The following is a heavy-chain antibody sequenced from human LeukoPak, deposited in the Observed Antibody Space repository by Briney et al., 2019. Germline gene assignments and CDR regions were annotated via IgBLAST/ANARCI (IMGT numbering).Heavy chain of an antibody. CDR2: IKHDSSET. CDR3: ARGPTDFDASDI. V-gene: IGHV3-7*01. Sequence: PGGSLRLSXAASGFPISSYWMSWVRQVPGKGVESVAHIKHDSSETYYVDTVRGRFIISRDNAKNSLYLQMNSLRVEDTAVYHCARGPTDFDASDIWGHGTLVTVSS. J-gene: IGHJ3*02. CDR1: GFPISSYW.